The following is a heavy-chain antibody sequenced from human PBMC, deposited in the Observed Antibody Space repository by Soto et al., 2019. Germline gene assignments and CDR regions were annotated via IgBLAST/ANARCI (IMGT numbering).Heavy chain of an antibody. CDR3: VRDGTKTLRDWFDP. CDR2: IYATGTT. D-gene: IGHD1-1*01. J-gene: IGHJ5*02. Sequence: ASETLSLTCTVSGASISGYYWSWIRKSAGKGLEWIGRIYATGTTDYNPSLKSRVMMSVDTSKKQFSLKLRSVTAADTAVYYCVRDGTKTLRDWFDPSGQG. V-gene: IGHV4-4*07. CDR1: GASISGYY.